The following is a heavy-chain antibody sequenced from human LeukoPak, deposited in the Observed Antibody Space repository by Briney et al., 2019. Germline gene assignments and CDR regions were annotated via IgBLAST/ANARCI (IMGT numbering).Heavy chain of an antibody. V-gene: IGHV3-11*01. CDR2: ISGSGISI. Sequence: GGSLRLSCAASGFTFSDYYMSWIRQAPGKGLEWVSYISGSGISIYYADSVKGRFTISRDNAKNSLYLQMNSLRTEDTAVYYCARDVSSGYYSNYWGQGTLVTVSS. CDR3: ARDVSSGYYSNY. CDR1: GFTFSDYY. D-gene: IGHD3-22*01. J-gene: IGHJ4*02.